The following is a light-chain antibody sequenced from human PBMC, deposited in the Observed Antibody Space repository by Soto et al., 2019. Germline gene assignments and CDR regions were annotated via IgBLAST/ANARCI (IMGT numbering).Light chain of an antibody. V-gene: IGKV2-28*01. J-gene: IGKJ4*01. CDR2: LGS. Sequence: DIVMTQSPRSLPVTPGEPASISCRSSQTLLQSNAYNCLDWYLQKPGQSPQLLISLGSNRASGVPDRFSGSGSGTDFTLKISREEAEDVEVSYYSQGLQTPFGGGTKVEIK. CDR3: SQGLQTP. CDR1: QTLLQSNAYNC.